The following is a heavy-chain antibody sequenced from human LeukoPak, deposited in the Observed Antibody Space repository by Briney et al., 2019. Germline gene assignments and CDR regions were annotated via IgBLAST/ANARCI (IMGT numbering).Heavy chain of an antibody. Sequence: GGSLRLSCSASGFTFGTYAMHWVRRAPGKGLEWVAVIFDERNKFVADSVKGRFTISRDNFKNTLYLQMNSLRDEDTAIYYCARDPIAAEPDYFDYWGQGTLVTVSS. V-gene: IGHV3-30*04. D-gene: IGHD6-25*01. J-gene: IGHJ4*02. CDR3: ARDPIAAEPDYFDY. CDR1: GFTFGTYA. CDR2: IFDERNK.